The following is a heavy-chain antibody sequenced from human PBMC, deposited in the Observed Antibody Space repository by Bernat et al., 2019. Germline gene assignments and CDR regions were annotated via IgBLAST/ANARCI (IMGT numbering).Heavy chain of an antibody. CDR2: ISSSSSYI. J-gene: IGHJ2*01. D-gene: IGHD2-21*02. Sequence: EVQLLESGGGLVQPGGSLRLSCAASGFTFSSYSMNWVRQAPGKGLEWVSSISSSSSYIYYADSVKGRFTISRDNAKNSLYLQMNSLRAEDTAVYYCARVSKAYCGGDCYPAHWYFDLWGRGTLVTVSS. CDR1: GFTFSSYS. CDR3: ARVSKAYCGGDCYPAHWYFDL. V-gene: IGHV3-21*01.